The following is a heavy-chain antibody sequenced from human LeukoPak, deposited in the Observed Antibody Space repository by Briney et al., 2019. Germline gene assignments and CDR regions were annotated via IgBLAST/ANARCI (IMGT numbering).Heavy chain of an antibody. CDR1: RFNFDDSA. D-gene: IGHD2-8*01. V-gene: IGHV3-9*01. CDR2: ISWNSVAI. Sequence: PDRSLRLSRAASRFNFDDSAMHWGRQAPGKGLEWVSGISWNSVAIAYADSVKGRFTISRDNAKNSLYLQINSLRADDTALYYCAEAVGYCTSGVCYKYFHHWGQGTLVTVSS. CDR3: AEAVGYCTSGVCYKYFHH. J-gene: IGHJ1*01.